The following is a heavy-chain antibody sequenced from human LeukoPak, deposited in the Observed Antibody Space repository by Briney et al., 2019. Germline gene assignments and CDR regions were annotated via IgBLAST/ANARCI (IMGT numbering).Heavy chain of an antibody. CDR3: VRIPNSANFPNWFDP. CDR2: ISGSSDKI. J-gene: IGHJ5*02. V-gene: IGHV3-21*01. CDR1: GFTFSTST. Sequence: GGSLRLSCAASGFTFSTSTMNWVRQAPGKGLEWMSSISGSSDKIYYADSVKGRFTIFRDNAKDSLYLQMNSLRAEDTAMYYCVRIPNSANFPNWFDPWGQGTLVTVSS. D-gene: IGHD4/OR15-4a*01.